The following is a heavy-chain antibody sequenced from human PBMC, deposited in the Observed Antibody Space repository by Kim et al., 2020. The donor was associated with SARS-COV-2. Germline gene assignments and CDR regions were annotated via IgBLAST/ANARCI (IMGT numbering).Heavy chain of an antibody. V-gene: IGHV3-23*01. J-gene: IGHJ6*02. D-gene: IGHD3-3*01. CDR3: AKAVRFLEWLFRTSYGMDV. Sequence: GRFTISRDNSKNTLYLQMNSLRAEDTAVYYCAKAVRFLEWLFRTSYGMDVWGQGTTVTVSS.